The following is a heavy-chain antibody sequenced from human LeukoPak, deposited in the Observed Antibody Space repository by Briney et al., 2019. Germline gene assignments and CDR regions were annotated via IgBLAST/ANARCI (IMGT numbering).Heavy chain of an antibody. J-gene: IGHJ4*02. Sequence: GGSLRLSCAASGFTFSSYSMNWVRQAPGKGLEWVSYISSSSSTIYYADSVKGRFTISRDNAKNSLYLQMNSLRAEDTAVYYCAREWGSGSYYNLIIKALDYWGQGTLVTVSS. CDR2: ISSSSSTI. CDR1: GFTFSSYS. CDR3: AREWGSGSYYNLIIKALDY. D-gene: IGHD3-10*01. V-gene: IGHV3-48*01.